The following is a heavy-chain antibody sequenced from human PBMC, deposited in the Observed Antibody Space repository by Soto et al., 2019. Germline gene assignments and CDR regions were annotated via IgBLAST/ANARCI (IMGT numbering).Heavy chain of an antibody. V-gene: IGHV3-23*01. D-gene: IGHD3-10*01. Sequence: GGSLRLSCAASGFTFDTYAMSWVRQAPGKGLEWVSAISGSGAKTYYADSVKGRFTISRDNSKNTLYLQMNSLRAEDTAVYHFANLVFFVVICFSGWLVASFYYSMVVWGKGTTVTVSS. CDR2: ISGSGAKT. CDR1: GFTFDTYA. CDR3: ANLVFFVVICFSGWLVASFYYSMVV. J-gene: IGHJ6*03.